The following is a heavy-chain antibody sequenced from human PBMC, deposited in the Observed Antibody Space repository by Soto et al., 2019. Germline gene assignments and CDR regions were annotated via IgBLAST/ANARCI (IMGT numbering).Heavy chain of an antibody. CDR3: ARTRSFTLGFYYDGMDV. D-gene: IGHD6-6*01. CDR2: IYPGDSDT. Sequence: GESLKISCQGSGYSFASYWSGWCLQMPGKGLEWMGIIYPGDSDTRYSPSFQGQVTISADKSLRTAYLQWTSLKASDTALYYCARTRSFTLGFYYDGMDVWGQGTTVNVS. J-gene: IGHJ6*02. V-gene: IGHV5-51*01. CDR1: GYSFASYW.